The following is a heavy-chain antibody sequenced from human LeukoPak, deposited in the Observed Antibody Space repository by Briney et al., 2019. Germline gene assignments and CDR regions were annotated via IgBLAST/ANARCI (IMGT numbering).Heavy chain of an antibody. CDR3: ARSALGYDGAFDI. CDR2: IDSDDDK. V-gene: IGHV2-70*04. Sequence: SGPAQVKPPQTLTLTCTFAGFSLSSSRMRASWSRHPSGKAVEWLARIDSDDDKFYSTSLKTRLTISKDTSKNQVVLTMTNMDPVDTATYYCARSALGYDGAFDIWGQGTMVTVSS. CDR1: GFSLSSSRMR. D-gene: IGHD7-27*01. J-gene: IGHJ3*02.